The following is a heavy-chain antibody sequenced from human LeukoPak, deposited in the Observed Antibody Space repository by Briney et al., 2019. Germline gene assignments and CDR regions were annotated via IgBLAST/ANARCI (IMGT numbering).Heavy chain of an antibody. Sequence: GESLRLSCAASGFTFSSYSMNWVRQAPGKGLEWVSSISSSSSYIYYADSVKGRFTISRDNAKNSLYLQMNSLRAEDTAVYYCARGPIALAVDDAFDIWGEGTMVTVSS. CDR1: GFTFSSYS. J-gene: IGHJ3*02. CDR2: ISSSSSYI. D-gene: IGHD6-19*01. V-gene: IGHV3-21*01. CDR3: ARGPIALAVDDAFDI.